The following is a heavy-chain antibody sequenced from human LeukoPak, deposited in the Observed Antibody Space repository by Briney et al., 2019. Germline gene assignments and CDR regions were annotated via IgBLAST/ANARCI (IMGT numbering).Heavy chain of an antibody. V-gene: IGHV4-34*01. Sequence: SETLSLTCAVYGGSFSGYHWNWFRQPPGKGLEWIGEINHSESTNYNPSLKSRVTISVDTSKDQFFLKLTSVTAADTAVYYCARGVEVPHARLQDYFFVDVWGKGTTVTVSS. CDR3: ARGVEVPHARLQDYFFVDV. CDR2: INHSEST. J-gene: IGHJ6*03. CDR1: GGSFSGYH. D-gene: IGHD3-16*01.